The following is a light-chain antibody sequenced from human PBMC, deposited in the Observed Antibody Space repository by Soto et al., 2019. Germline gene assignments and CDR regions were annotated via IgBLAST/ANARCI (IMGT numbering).Light chain of an antibody. CDR2: KDS. V-gene: IGLV3-27*01. J-gene: IGLJ2*01. Sequence: SYELTQPSSVSVSPGQTARLTCSGDVLAKKYARWFQQKPGQAPVLVIYKDSERPSGIPERFSGSSSGTTVTLTISGAQVEDEADYYCYSAADNSFGGGTKLTVL. CDR1: VLAKKY. CDR3: YSAADNS.